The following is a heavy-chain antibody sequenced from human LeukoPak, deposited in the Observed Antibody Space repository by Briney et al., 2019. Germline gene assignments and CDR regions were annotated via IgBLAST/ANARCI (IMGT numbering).Heavy chain of an antibody. CDR1: GYTFTGYY. Sequence: ASVKVSCKASGYTFTGYYMHWVRQAPGQGLEWMGWINPNSGGTNYAQKFQGRVTMTRNTSISTAYMELSSLRSEDTAVYYCARAVITMVRGVPRFDPWGQGTLVTVSS. D-gene: IGHD3-10*01. CDR3: ARAVITMVRGVPRFDP. V-gene: IGHV1-2*02. J-gene: IGHJ5*02. CDR2: INPNSGGT.